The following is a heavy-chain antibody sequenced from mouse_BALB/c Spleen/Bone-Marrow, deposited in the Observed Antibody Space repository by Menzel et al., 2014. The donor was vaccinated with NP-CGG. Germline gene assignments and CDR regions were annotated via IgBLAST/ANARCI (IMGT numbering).Heavy chain of an antibody. CDR3: ARKKGYGYVWFAY. CDR2: INPSTGYT. J-gene: IGHJ3*01. Sequence: QVQLQQSGAELAKPGASVKLSCMVSGYTFTSYWMHWVKQRPGQGLEWIGYINPSTGYTEYNQKFKDKATLTADKSSSTAFIQLSSLSSEDSVVYYDARKKGYGYVWFAYWGQGTLVTVSA. V-gene: IGHV1-7*01. D-gene: IGHD1-2*01. CDR1: GYTFTSYW.